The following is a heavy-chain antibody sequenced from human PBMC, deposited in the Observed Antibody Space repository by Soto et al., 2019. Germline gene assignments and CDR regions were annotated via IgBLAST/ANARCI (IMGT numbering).Heavy chain of an antibody. J-gene: IGHJ3*02. CDR2: IWYDGSNK. V-gene: IGHV3-33*01. D-gene: IGHD4-17*01. CDR3: ARDYGDVYAFDI. CDR1: GFTFSSCG. Sequence: GGSLRLSCAASGFTFSSCGMHWVRQAPGKGLEWVAVIWYDGSNKYYADSVKGRFTISRDNSKNTLYLQMNSLRAEDTAVYYCARDYGDVYAFDIWGQGTMVTVSS.